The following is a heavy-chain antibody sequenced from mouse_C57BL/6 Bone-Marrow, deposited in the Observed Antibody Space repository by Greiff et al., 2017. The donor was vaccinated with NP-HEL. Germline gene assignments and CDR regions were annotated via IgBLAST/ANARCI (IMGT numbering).Heavy chain of an antibody. J-gene: IGHJ1*03. Sequence: EVQLQESGPGMVKPSQSLSLTCTVTGYSITSGYDWHWIRHFPGNKLEWMGYISYSGSTNYNPSLKSRISITHDTSKNHFFLKLNSVTTEDTATYYCASTVVYWYFDVWGTGTTVTVSS. CDR3: ASTVVYWYFDV. CDR1: GYSITSGYD. V-gene: IGHV3-1*01. D-gene: IGHD1-1*01. CDR2: ISYSGST.